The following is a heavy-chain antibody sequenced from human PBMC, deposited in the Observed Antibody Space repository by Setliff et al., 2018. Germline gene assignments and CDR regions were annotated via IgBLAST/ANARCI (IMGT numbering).Heavy chain of an antibody. Sequence: GGFLRLSCAASGFTLSSYAMSWVRQAPGKGLEWVSAISGSGGSTYYADSVKGRFTISRDNSKNTLYLQMNSLRAEDTAVYYCASHLWIQLWLYYYGMDVWGQGTTVTVSS. CDR2: ISGSGGST. J-gene: IGHJ6*02. CDR3: ASHLWIQLWLYYYGMDV. CDR1: GFTLSSYA. V-gene: IGHV3-23*01. D-gene: IGHD5-18*01.